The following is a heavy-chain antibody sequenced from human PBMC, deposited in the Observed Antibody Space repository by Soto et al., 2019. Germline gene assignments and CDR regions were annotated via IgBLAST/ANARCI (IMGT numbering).Heavy chain of an antibody. Sequence: PSETLSLTCTVSGGSISSSSYYWGWIRQPPGKGLEWIGSIYYSGSTYYKPSLKSRVTISVDTSKNQFSLKLSSVTAADTAVYFCASWGDSRGSLQRQKFDYWGQGTLVTVSS. J-gene: IGHJ4*02. CDR1: GGSISSSSYY. CDR3: ASWGDSRGSLQRQKFDY. V-gene: IGHV4-39*07. CDR2: IYYSGST. D-gene: IGHD3-22*01.